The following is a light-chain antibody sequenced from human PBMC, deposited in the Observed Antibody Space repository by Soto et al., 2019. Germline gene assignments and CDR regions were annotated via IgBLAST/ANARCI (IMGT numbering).Light chain of an antibody. CDR1: QSISSF. V-gene: IGKV1-39*01. CDR2: GAS. J-gene: IGKJ4*01. Sequence: DIQMTQSPSSLSASVGDTVTITCRASQSISSFLNWYQQKPGKAPKLLIYGASSLQSGVPSRFSGSGSGTDFTLTISSLQPDDFATYYCQQSYSTPLTFGGGTKVDI. CDR3: QQSYSTPLT.